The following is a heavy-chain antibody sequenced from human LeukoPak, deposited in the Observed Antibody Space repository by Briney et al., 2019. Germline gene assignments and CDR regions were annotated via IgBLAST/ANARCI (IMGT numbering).Heavy chain of an antibody. CDR3: ARVLLKPYYYYGMDV. CDR1: GGSFRGYY. J-gene: IGHJ6*04. CDR2: INHSGST. V-gene: IGHV4-34*01. Sequence: PSETLALTCAVYGGSFRGYYWSWIRQPPGKGLEWIGEINHSGSTNYNPSLKSRVTISVDTSKNQFSLKLSSVTAADTAVYYCARVLLKPYYYYGMDVWGKGTTVTVSS.